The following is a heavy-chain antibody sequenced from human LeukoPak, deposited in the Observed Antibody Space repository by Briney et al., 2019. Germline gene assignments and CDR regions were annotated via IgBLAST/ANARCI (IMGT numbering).Heavy chain of an antibody. CDR2: ISYDGSNK. Sequence: SGGSLRLSCAVSGFTFSSYGMHWVRQAPGKGLEWVAVISYDGSNKYYADSVKGRFTISRDNSKNTLYLQMNSLRAEDTAVYYCAKDYGYDSSGFDYWGQGTLVTVSS. D-gene: IGHD3-22*01. CDR1: GFTFSSYG. CDR3: AKDYGYDSSGFDY. V-gene: IGHV3-30*18. J-gene: IGHJ4*02.